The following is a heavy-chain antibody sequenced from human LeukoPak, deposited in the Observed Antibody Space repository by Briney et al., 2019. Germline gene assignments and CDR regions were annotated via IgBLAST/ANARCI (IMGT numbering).Heavy chain of an antibody. Sequence: ASVKVSCKTSGYSFILYGISWVRQAPGQGLEWMGWINPNSGGTNYAQKFQGRVTMTRDTSISTAYMELSRLRSDDTAVYYCAREHLWYMDVWGKGTTVTISS. CDR3: AREHLWYMDV. J-gene: IGHJ6*03. D-gene: IGHD3-3*02. CDR2: INPNSGGT. CDR1: GYSFILYG. V-gene: IGHV1-2*02.